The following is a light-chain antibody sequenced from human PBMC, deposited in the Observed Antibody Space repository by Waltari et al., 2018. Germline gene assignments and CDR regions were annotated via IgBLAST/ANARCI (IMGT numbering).Light chain of an antibody. CDR3: SSFTGSSFVL. J-gene: IGLJ2*01. CDR2: DVS. Sequence: QSALTQPASVSGSPGQSITISCTGTSIDVGDYNFVSWYQHHPGKAPKLIIYDVSVRPSGVSNRFSGSKSGNTASLTISGLQAEDEAMYYCSSFTGSSFVLFGGGTMLTVL. CDR1: SIDVGDYNF. V-gene: IGLV2-14*03.